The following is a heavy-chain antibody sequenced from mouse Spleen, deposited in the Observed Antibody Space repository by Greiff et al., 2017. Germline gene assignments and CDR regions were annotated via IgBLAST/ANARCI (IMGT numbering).Heavy chain of an antibody. D-gene: IGHD2-3*01. CDR2: IDPEDGDT. CDR1: GFNIKDYY. Sequence: VQLKQSGAELVRPGASVKLSCTASGFNIKDYYMHWVKQRPEQGLEWIGRIDPEDGDTEYATKFQGKANMTADTSSNTAYLQLSGLTSEDTAVYYCTGDDGYLAWFAYWGQGTLVTVSA. CDR3: TGDDGYLAWFAY. J-gene: IGHJ3*01. V-gene: IGHV14-1*01.